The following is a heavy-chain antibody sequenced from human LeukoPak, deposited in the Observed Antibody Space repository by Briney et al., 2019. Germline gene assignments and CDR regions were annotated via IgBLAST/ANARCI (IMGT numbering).Heavy chain of an antibody. V-gene: IGHV4-59*01. CDR1: GDSISSYY. Sequence: SETLSLTCTVSGDSISSYYWSWIRQPPGKGLGWIGYIYYSGSTNYNPSLKSRVTISVDTSKNQFSLRLSSVTAADTAVYYCARVNYYDSSGTDYWGQGTLVTVSS. CDR3: ARVNYYDSSGTDY. CDR2: IYYSGST. J-gene: IGHJ4*02. D-gene: IGHD3-22*01.